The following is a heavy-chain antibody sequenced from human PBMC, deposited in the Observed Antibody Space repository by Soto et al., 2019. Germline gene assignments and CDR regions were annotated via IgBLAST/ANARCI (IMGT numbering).Heavy chain of an antibody. J-gene: IGHJ4*02. D-gene: IGHD6-19*01. CDR2: IYWNDDK. Sequence: SGPTLVNPTQTLTLTCTFSGFSLSTSGVGVGWIRQPPGKALEWLALIYWNDDKRYSPSLKSRLTITKDTSKNQVVLTMTNMDPVDTATYYCAHSRGLTPTVAFLTDYFDYWGQGTLVTVSS. CDR1: GFSLSTSGVG. V-gene: IGHV2-5*01. CDR3: AHSRGLTPTVAFLTDYFDY.